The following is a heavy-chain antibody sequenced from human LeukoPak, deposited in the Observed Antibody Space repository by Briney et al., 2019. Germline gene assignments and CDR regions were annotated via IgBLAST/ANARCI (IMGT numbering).Heavy chain of an antibody. D-gene: IGHD6-19*01. Sequence: GGSLRLSCAASGFTFSSSVMSWVRQAPGKGLEWVSAISGGGDSTYYADSVKGRFTISRDNSKNTLYLQMNSLRAEDTAVYYCARRLGAVAGSFDYWGQGTLVTVSS. CDR1: GFTFSSSV. V-gene: IGHV3-23*01. CDR3: ARRLGAVAGSFDY. J-gene: IGHJ4*02. CDR2: ISGGGDST.